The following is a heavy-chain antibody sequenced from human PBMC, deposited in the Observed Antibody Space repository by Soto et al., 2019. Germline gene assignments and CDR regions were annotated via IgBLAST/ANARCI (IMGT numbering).Heavy chain of an antibody. J-gene: IGHJ6*02. CDR2: ISYDGSNK. D-gene: IGHD3-10*01. CDR3: AKDVITESRKRSGSLWGSFPSREIGHYYYAMDV. CDR1: GFTFSSYA. Sequence: GGSLRLSCAASGFTFSSYAMSWVRQAPGKGLEWVAVISYDGSNKYYADSVKGRFTISRDNSKNTLYLQMNSLRPEDAAVYYCAKDVITESRKRSGSLWGSFPSREIGHYYYAMDVWGRGTTVTVSS. V-gene: IGHV3-30*18.